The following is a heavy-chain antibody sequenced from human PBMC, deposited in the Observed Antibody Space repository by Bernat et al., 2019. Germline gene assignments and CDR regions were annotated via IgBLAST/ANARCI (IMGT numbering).Heavy chain of an antibody. CDR1: GFTFSNAW. CDR2: IKSKTDGGTT. J-gene: IGHJ3*02. CDR3: TTPPRYYDSSGYPEDAFDI. D-gene: IGHD3-22*01. V-gene: IGHV3-15*07. Sequence: EVQLVESGGGLVKPGGSLRLSCAASGFTFSNAWMNWVRQAPGKGLEWVGRIKSKTDGGTTDYAAPVKGRFTISRDDSKNTLYRQRNSLKTEETAVYYGTTPPRYYDSSGYPEDAFDIWGQGTMVTVSS.